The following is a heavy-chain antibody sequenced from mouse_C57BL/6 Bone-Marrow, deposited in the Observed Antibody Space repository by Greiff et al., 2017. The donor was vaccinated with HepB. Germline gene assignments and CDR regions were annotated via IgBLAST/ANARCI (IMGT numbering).Heavy chain of an antibody. CDR3: ARNGNDYDRYYAMDY. Sequence: QVQLQQSGAELVKPGASVKMSCKASGYTFTSYWITWVKQRPGQGLEWIGDIYPGSGSTNYNEKFKSKATLTVDTSSSTAYMQLSSLTSEDSAVYYCARNGNDYDRYYAMDYWGQGTSVTVSS. CDR1: GYTFTSYW. J-gene: IGHJ4*01. D-gene: IGHD2-4*01. V-gene: IGHV1-55*01. CDR2: IYPGSGST.